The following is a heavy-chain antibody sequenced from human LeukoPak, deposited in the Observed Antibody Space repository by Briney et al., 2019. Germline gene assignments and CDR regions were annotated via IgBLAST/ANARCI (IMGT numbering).Heavy chain of an antibody. D-gene: IGHD5-18*01. Sequence: ASVKVSCKASGGTFSSYAISWVRQAPGQGLEWMGGIIPIFGTANYAQKFQGRVTITADESTSTAYMELSSLRSEDTAVYYCARASPLGQLSGSFDYWGQGTLVTVSS. CDR2: IIPIFGTA. J-gene: IGHJ4*02. V-gene: IGHV1-69*13. CDR3: ARASPLGQLSGSFDY. CDR1: GGTFSSYA.